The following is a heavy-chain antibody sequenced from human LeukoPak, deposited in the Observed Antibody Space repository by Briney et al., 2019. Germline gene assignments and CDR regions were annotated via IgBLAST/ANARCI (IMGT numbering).Heavy chain of an antibody. CDR1: GFTFSSYS. J-gene: IGHJ3*01. CDR3: VVVVEPPDSDGFDV. Sequence: GGSLRLSCAASGFTFSSYSMNWVRQAPGKGLEWVSSISSSSSYIYYADSVKGRFTISRDNARNTLSLQMNSLTIEDTAVYYCVVVVEPPDSDGFDVWGQGTMITVSS. V-gene: IGHV3-21*01. CDR2: ISSSSSYI. D-gene: IGHD1-14*01.